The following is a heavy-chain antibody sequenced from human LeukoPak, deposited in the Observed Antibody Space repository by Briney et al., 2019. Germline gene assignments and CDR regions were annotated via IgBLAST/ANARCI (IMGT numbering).Heavy chain of an antibody. V-gene: IGHV4-59*01. CDR2: SYYKGST. CDR3: ARGLIVAGGYYFDY. Sequence: SETLSLTCAVYGGSFSGYFWTWIRQPPGKGLQWIGHSYYKGSTNYSPSLKSRVTISVDSSKNQFSLKLSSVTAADTAVYHCARGLIVAGGYYFDYWGQGTLVTVSS. D-gene: IGHD2-15*01. J-gene: IGHJ4*02. CDR1: GGSFSGYF.